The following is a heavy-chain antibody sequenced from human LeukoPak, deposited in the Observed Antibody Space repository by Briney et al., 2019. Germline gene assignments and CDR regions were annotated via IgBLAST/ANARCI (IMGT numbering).Heavy chain of an antibody. J-gene: IGHJ4*02. CDR2: IIPIFGTA. Sequence: ASVKVSCKASGGTFSSYAISWVRQAPGQGLEWMGGIIPIFGTANYAQKFQGRVTITADESTSTAYMELRSLRSDDTAVYYCARDDYGGSPRILGFVDYWGQGTLVTVSS. D-gene: IGHD4-23*01. CDR1: GGTFSSYA. V-gene: IGHV1-69*13. CDR3: ARDDYGGSPRILGFVDY.